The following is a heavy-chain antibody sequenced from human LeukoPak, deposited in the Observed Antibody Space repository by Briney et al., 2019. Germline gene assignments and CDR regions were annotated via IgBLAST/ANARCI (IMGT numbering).Heavy chain of an antibody. CDR3: ARHSSREFDY. J-gene: IGHJ4*02. CDR2: ISSSSSYI. D-gene: IGHD6-13*01. Sequence: KPGGSLRLSCAASGFTFSTYSMNWVRQAPGKGLEWVSSISSSSSYIYYADSVKGRFTISRDNAKNSLYLQMNSLRAEDAAVYYCARHSSREFDYWGQGTLVTVSS. CDR1: GFTFSTYS. V-gene: IGHV3-21*01.